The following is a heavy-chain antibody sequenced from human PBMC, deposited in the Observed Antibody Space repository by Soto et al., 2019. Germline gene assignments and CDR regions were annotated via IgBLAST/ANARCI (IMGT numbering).Heavy chain of an antibody. CDR3: ARALGGEDAFDI. D-gene: IGHD2-15*01. V-gene: IGHV1-18*04. CDR1: GYTFTSYG. Sequence: ASVKVSCNASGYTFTSYGISLVRQAPGQGLEWMGWISAYNGNTNYAQKLQGRVTMTTDTSTSTAYMELRSLRSDDTAVYYCARALGGEDAFDIWGQGTMVTVSS. CDR2: ISAYNGNT. J-gene: IGHJ3*02.